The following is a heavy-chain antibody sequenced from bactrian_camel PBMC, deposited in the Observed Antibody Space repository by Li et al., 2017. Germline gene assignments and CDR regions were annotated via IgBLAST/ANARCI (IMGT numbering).Heavy chain of an antibody. J-gene: IGHJ4*01. CDR3: AADSPTARADVRTLYAMY. V-gene: IGHV3S55*01. Sequence: HVQMVESGGGSVQAGGSLTLSCVAFGDTIGRYCMGWFRQIPDKEREGVAGIESDGVTSYADSVKGRFTISKANAKDTLYLQMNNLKPEDTAVYYCAADSPTARADVRTLYAMYLGQGTQVTVS. D-gene: IGHD3*01. CDR1: GDTIGRYC. CDR2: IESDGVT.